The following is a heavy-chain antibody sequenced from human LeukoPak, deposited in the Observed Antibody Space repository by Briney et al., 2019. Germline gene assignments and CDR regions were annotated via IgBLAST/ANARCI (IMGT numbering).Heavy chain of an antibody. CDR3: ARDGKYSSGHPNWFDP. D-gene: IGHD6-19*01. J-gene: IGHJ5*02. CDR2: ISYDGSNK. V-gene: IGHV3-30-3*01. CDR1: GFTFSSYA. Sequence: PGGSLRLSCAASGFTFSSYAMHWVRQAPGKGLEWVAVISYDGSNKYYADSVKGRFTVSRDNSKNTLYLQMNSLRAEDTAVYYCARDGKYSSGHPNWFDPWGQGTLVTVPS.